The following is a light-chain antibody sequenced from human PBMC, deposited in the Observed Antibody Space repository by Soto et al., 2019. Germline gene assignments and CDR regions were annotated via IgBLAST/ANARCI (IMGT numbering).Light chain of an antibody. V-gene: IGKV3-15*01. CDR2: GAF. Sequence: EIVMTQSPATLSVSPGERATFSCRASHSVSSNLAWYQQKPGQAPRLLIYGAFTRATGIPARFSGSGSGTEFTLTISSLQSEDFAVYYCQQYNDWPRGFTFGPGTKVDIK. CDR3: QQYNDWPRGFT. J-gene: IGKJ3*01. CDR1: HSVSSN.